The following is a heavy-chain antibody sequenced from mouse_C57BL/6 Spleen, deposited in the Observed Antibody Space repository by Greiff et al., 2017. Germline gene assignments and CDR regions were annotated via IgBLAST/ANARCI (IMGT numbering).Heavy chain of an antibody. CDR3: ARHRTGTGDFDY. J-gene: IGHJ2*01. V-gene: IGHV5-15*01. CDR2: ISNLAYSI. Sequence: EVMLVESGGGLVQPGGSLKLSCAASGFTFSDYGMAWVRQAPRKGPEWVAFISNLAYSIYYADTVTGLFTITRENAKNTLYLEMSSLRSEDTAMYYCARHRTGTGDFDYWGQGTTLTVAS. D-gene: IGHD3-3*01. CDR1: GFTFSDYG.